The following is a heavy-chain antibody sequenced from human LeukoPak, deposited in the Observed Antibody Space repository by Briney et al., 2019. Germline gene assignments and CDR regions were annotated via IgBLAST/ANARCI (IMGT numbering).Heavy chain of an antibody. Sequence: PGGSLRLSCAASGFTFSSYVMIWVRQAPGKGLECVSTIGASGGSPFYADSVKGRVTISGDNSKNTLYLQMNSLRVEDTAVYYCAKVGYSSTWTLDDWGRGTLVTVSS. CDR3: AKVGYSSTWTLDD. D-gene: IGHD6-13*01. CDR2: IGASGGSP. CDR1: GFTFSSYV. V-gene: IGHV3-23*01. J-gene: IGHJ4*02.